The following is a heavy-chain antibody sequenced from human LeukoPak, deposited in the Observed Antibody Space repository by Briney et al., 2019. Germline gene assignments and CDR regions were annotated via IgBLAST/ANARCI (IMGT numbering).Heavy chain of an antibody. CDR1: GFTFSTYN. CDR3: ARRLRRNYFDY. CDR2: ISSSGSTI. V-gene: IGHV3-48*04. J-gene: IGHJ4*02. Sequence: GGSLRLSCAASGFTFSTYNMNWVRQAPGKGLEWVSYISSSGSTINYADSVKGRFTISRDNAKNSLYLQMNSLRAEDTAVYYCARRLRRNYFDYWGQGTLVTVSS. D-gene: IGHD4-17*01.